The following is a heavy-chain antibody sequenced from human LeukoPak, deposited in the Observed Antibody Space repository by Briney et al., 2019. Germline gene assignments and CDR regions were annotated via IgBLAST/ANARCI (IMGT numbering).Heavy chain of an antibody. D-gene: IGHD5-12*01. V-gene: IGHV3-74*01. Sequence: PGGSLRLSCAASKFTFGSFWMNWVRLVPGKGLLWVSRINPDASDTEYADSVKGRFTVSRDNAKNTLYLQMSSLSLQDSGLYYLARRRNGYSRGLDVWGPGTEVTVSS. CDR3: ARRRNGYSRGLDV. CDR1: KFTFGSFW. CDR2: INPDASDT. J-gene: IGHJ6*01.